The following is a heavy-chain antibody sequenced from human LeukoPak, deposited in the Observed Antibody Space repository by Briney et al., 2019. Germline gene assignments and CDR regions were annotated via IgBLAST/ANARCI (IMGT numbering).Heavy chain of an antibody. CDR3: ARHSRSGYGDYESAFDI. Sequence: SPSETLSLTCIVSGGSISSSGYYWDWIRQPPGKGLEWIGNFYYTGSTYYNPSLKSRITISVDTSKNQFSLKLRSVTAADTAVYYCARHSRSGYGDYESAFDIWGQGTMVTVSS. CDR1: GGSISSSGYY. D-gene: IGHD5-12*01. V-gene: IGHV4-39*01. J-gene: IGHJ3*02. CDR2: FYYTGST.